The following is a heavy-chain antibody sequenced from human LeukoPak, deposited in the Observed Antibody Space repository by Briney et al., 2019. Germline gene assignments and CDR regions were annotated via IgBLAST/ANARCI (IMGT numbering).Heavy chain of an antibody. CDR2: ISNPGGST. J-gene: IGHJ4*02. V-gene: IGHV3-23*01. CDR3: TKDGLRGYDFDY. CDR1: GFTFSDFA. Sequence: QSGGSLRLSCAASGFTFSDFAMSWVRLAPGQGLKWVSTISNPGGSTNFADSVRGRFTISRDNSKNMLYLQMNRLRAEDTALYYCTKDGLRGYDFDYWGQGALVTVSS. D-gene: IGHD5-12*01.